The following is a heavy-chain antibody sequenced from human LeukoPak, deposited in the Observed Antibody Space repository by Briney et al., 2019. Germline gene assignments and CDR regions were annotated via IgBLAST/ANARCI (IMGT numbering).Heavy chain of an antibody. Sequence: PSETLSLTCTVSGYSISSGYYWGWIRQPPGKGLEWIGSIYHSGSTYYNPSLKSRVTISVDTSKNQFSLKLSSVTAADTAVYYSARSAYNYDFWSGHDNWFDPWGQGTLVTVSS. D-gene: IGHD3-3*01. CDR3: ARSAYNYDFWSGHDNWFDP. CDR2: IYHSGST. CDR1: GYSISSGYY. V-gene: IGHV4-38-2*02. J-gene: IGHJ5*02.